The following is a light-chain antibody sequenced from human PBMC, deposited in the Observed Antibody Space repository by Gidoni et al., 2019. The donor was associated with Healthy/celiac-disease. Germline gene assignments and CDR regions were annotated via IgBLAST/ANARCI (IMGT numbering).Light chain of an antibody. J-gene: IGKJ4*01. CDR1: QGISSY. Sequence: DIQLTQSPSFLSASVGDRVTITRRASQGISSYLAWYQQKPGKAPKLLIYAASTLQSGVPSRFGGSGSGTEFTLTISSLQPEDFATYYCQQLNSYPPTFGGGTKVEIK. CDR3: QQLNSYPPT. V-gene: IGKV1-9*01. CDR2: AAS.